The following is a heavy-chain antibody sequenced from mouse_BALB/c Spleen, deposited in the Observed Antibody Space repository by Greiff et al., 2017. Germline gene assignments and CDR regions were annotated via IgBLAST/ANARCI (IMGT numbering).Heavy chain of an antibody. CDR2: ISTYYGDA. J-gene: IGHJ3*01. CDR3: ARTSDYDLAY. D-gene: IGHD2-4*01. CDR1: GYTFTDYA. V-gene: IGHV1S137*01. Sequence: VQLKQSGAELVRPGVSVKISCKGSGYTFTDYAMHWVKQSHAKSLEWIGVISTYYGDASYNQKFKGKATMTVDKSSSTAYMELARLTSEDSAIYYCARTSDYDLAYWGQGTLVTVSA.